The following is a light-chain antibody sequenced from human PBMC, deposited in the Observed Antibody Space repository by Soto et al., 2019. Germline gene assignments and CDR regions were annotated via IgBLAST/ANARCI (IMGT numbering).Light chain of an antibody. CDR1: QGIRND. CDR3: QQYGSSPFT. Sequence: DIQMTQSPSSLSASVGDRVTITCRASQGIRNDLGWYQQKPGKAPKRLIYAASSLQSGVPSRFSSRGSGKEFTLTISRLEPEDLAVYYCQQYGSSPFTFGPGTKVDIK. V-gene: IGKV1-17*01. CDR2: AAS. J-gene: IGKJ3*01.